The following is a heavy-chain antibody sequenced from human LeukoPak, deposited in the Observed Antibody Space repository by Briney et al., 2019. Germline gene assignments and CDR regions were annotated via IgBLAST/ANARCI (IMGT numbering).Heavy chain of an antibody. CDR2: IYYSGST. V-gene: IGHV4-59*01. J-gene: IGHJ5*02. CDR3: AGKQQLVHWFDP. CDR1: GGSISSYY. D-gene: IGHD6-13*01. Sequence: SETLSLTCTVSGGSISSYYWSWIRQPPGKGLEWIGYIYYSGSTNYNPSLKSRVTISVDTSKNQFSLKLSSVTAADTAVYYCAGKQQLVHWFDPWGQGTLVTVSS.